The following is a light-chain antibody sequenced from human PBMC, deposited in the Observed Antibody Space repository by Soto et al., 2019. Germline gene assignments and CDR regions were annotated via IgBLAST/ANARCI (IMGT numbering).Light chain of an antibody. J-gene: IGLJ3*02. CDR1: SSDVGAYDY. V-gene: IGLV2-8*01. Sequence: QSVLTQPPSASGSPGQSVTISCTGTSSDVGAYDYVCWYQQHPGKAPKLMIYEVNKRPSGVPDRFSGSKSGNTASLTVSGLQAGDEADYYCQSYDSSLSGSGWVFGGGTKLTVL. CDR3: QSYDSSLSGSGWV. CDR2: EVN.